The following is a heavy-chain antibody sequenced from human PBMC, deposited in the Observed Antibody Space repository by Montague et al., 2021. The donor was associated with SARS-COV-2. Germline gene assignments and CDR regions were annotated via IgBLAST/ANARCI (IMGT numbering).Heavy chain of an antibody. CDR1: GGSITGFS. D-gene: IGHD6-6*01. V-gene: IGHV4-4*07. J-gene: IGHJ4*02. Sequence: SDTLSLTCAVSGGSITGFSWSWVRQPAGKGLEWIGRVTTSGTTNYSPSLRSRVTMSVDTSKSQFSLNLNPVTAADTAIYYCARTPTRPLSLDSWGQGTLVTVSS. CDR3: ARTPTRPLSLDS. CDR2: VTTSGTT.